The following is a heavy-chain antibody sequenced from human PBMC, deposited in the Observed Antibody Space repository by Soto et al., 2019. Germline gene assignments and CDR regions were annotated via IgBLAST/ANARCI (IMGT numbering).Heavy chain of an antibody. D-gene: IGHD3-22*01. V-gene: IGHV4-39*01. CDR3: MLGSGWKDFDY. CDR1: GGSITSSSYY. Sequence: SETLSLTCTVSGGSITSSSYYWGWIRQPPGKGLEWIGNIYYSGSTYYNPSLKSRVTISVDTSKNQFSLKLSSVTASDTAVYYCMLGSGWKDFDYWGQGTLVT. J-gene: IGHJ4*02. CDR2: IYYSGST.